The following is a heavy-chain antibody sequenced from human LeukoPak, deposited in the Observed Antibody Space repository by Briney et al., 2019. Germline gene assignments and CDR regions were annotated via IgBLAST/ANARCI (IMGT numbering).Heavy chain of an antibody. CDR2: ISSRSTYI. D-gene: IGHD4-17*01. J-gene: IGHJ3*02. CDR1: GFSFSDYS. V-gene: IGHV3-21*01. CDR3: ARLRAEAFDI. Sequence: GGSLRLSCAASGFSFSDYSMNWVRQAPGKGLEWVSSISSRSTYIHYADSARGRFTISRDNAHNSLSLQMNSLRAEDTAVYYCARLRAEAFDIWGQGTMVTVSS.